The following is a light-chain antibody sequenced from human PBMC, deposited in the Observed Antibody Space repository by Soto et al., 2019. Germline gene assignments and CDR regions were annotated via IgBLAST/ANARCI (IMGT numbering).Light chain of an antibody. CDR3: SSYTSYTSYV. CDR1: SSDVGGYKY. CDR2: DVS. Sequence: QSVLTQPASVSGSPGQSIAISCTGTSSDVGGYKYVSWYRQYPGKAPKLMIYDVSNRPSGVPDRFSGSKSGNTASLTISGLQSEDEADYYCSSYTSYTSYVFGTGTKVTVL. J-gene: IGLJ1*01. V-gene: IGLV2-14*01.